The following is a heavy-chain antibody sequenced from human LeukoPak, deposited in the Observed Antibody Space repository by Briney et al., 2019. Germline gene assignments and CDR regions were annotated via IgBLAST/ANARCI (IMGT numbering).Heavy chain of an antibody. J-gene: IGHJ4*02. Sequence: PSETLSLTCAVSGGSISSSSTNCWTWVRQPPGKGLEWIGEIYHSGATNYNPSLKSRVTISVDTSKNQFSLKLSSVTAADTAVYYCARGGVYWGQGTLVTVSS. CDR1: GGSISSSSTNC. V-gene: IGHV4-4*02. CDR3: ARGGVY. D-gene: IGHD2-8*01. CDR2: IYHSGAT.